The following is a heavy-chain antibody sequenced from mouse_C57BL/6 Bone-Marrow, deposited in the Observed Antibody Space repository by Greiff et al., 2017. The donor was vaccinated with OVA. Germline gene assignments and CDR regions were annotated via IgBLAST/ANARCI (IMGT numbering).Heavy chain of an antibody. D-gene: IGHD5-1*01. V-gene: IGHV1-26*01. CDR1: GYTFTDYY. Sequence: EVQLQQSGPELVKPGASVKISCKASGYTFTDYYMNWVKQSHGKSLEWIGDINPNNGGTSYNQKFKGKATLTVDKSSSTAYMELRSLTSEDSAVYYCARYDVGSTPYYFDYWGQGTTLTVSS. CDR3: ARYDVGSTPYYFDY. J-gene: IGHJ2*01. CDR2: INPNNGGT.